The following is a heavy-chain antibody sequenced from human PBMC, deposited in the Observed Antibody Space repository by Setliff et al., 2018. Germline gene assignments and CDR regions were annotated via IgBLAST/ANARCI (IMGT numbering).Heavy chain of an antibody. V-gene: IGHV4-61*02. D-gene: IGHD4-17*01. CDR2: IYASGST. Sequence: SETLSLTCTVSGGSISSGSHYWSWSRQPAGKGLEWIGRIYASGSTNYNPSLKSRVTISVDMSKNQFSLKLSSVTAADTAVYYCARYYGDYYYYGMDVWGQGTTVTV. J-gene: IGHJ6*02. CDR1: GGSISSGSHY. CDR3: ARYYGDYYYYGMDV.